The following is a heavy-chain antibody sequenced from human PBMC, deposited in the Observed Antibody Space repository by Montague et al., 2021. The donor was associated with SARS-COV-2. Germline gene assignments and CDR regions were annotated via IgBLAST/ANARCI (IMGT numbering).Heavy chain of an antibody. CDR3: AREWGSYSGRFDY. V-gene: IGHV4-61*02. J-gene: IGHJ4*02. CDR1: GDSITSGSYY. CDR2: SYTSGSI. D-gene: IGHD1-26*01. Sequence: TLSLTCTVSGDSITSGSYYWNWVRQPAGKGLEWVGRSYTSGSIDYNPSLKSRLTILVDTSKNQFSPKLSSVTAADTAVYFCAREWGSYSGRFDYWGQGALVTVSS.